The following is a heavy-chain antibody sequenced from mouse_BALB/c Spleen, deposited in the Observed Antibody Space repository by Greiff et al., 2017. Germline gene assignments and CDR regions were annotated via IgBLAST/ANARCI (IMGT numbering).Heavy chain of an antibody. J-gene: IGHJ1*01. V-gene: IGHV5-12-1*01. CDR3: ARHRIYYYGSSSYWYFDV. Sequence: EVKLMESGGGLVKPGGSLKLSCAASGFAFSSYDMSWVRQTPEKRLEWVAYISSGGGSTYYPDTVKGRFTISRDNAKNTLYLQMSSLKSEDTAMYYCARHRIYYYGSSSYWYFDVWGAGTTVTVAS. CDR1: GFAFSSYD. D-gene: IGHD1-1*01. CDR2: ISSGGGST.